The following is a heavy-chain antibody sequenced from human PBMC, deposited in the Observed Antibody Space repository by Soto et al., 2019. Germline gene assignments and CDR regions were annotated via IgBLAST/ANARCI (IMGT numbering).Heavy chain of an antibody. CDR1: GYSFTSYW. D-gene: IGHD2-2*01. V-gene: IGHV5-51*01. CDR3: ARHQSGYCSSTSCYFSWFDP. J-gene: IGHJ5*02. Sequence: PGESLKISCKGSGYSFTSYWIGWVRQMPGKGLEWMGIIYPGDSDTRYSPSFQGQVTISADKSISTAYLQWSSLKASDTAMYYCARHQSGYCSSTSCYFSWFDPWGQGTLVTVSS. CDR2: IYPGDSDT.